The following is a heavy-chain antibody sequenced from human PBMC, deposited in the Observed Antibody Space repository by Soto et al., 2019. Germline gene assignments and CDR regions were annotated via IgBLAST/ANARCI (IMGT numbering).Heavy chain of an antibody. J-gene: IGHJ4*02. CDR2: IYSGGST. Sequence: EVQLVESGGGLLQPGGSLRLSCAASGLTVSAYYMIWVRQAPGKGLEWVSVIYSGGSTYYADSFQGRFTISRDSSKNTLYLHMNSLRAEDTAVYYCARLSTPTSSWYTAPLDYWGQGTLVTVSS. V-gene: IGHV3-53*01. D-gene: IGHD6-13*01. CDR1: GLTVSAYY. CDR3: ARLSTPTSSWYTAPLDY.